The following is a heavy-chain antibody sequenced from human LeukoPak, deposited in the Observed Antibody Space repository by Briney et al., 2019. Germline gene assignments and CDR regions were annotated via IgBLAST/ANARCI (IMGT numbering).Heavy chain of an antibody. D-gene: IGHD6-13*01. CDR2: IYYSGGT. V-gene: IGHV4-59*08. CDR1: GGSISIYY. Sequence: SETLSLTCTVSGGSISIYYWSWIRQPPGKGLEWIGYIYYSGGTNYNPSLKSRVTISVDTSKNQFSLKLSSVTAADTAVYYCARGYSSSWYYFDYWGQGTLVTVSS. CDR3: ARGYSSSWYYFDY. J-gene: IGHJ4*02.